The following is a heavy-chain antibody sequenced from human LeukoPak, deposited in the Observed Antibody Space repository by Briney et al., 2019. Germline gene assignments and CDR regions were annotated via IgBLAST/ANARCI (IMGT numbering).Heavy chain of an antibody. CDR2: ISGSGGST. CDR3: AKGSIAVAGYAAFDY. D-gene: IGHD6-19*01. J-gene: IGHJ4*02. V-gene: IGHV3-23*01. CDR1: GFTFSSYA. Sequence: GGSLRLSCAASGFTFSSYAMSWVRQAPGKGLEWVSAISGSGGSTYYADSVKGRFTISRDNSKNTLYLQMNSLRAEDTAVYYYAKGSIAVAGYAAFDYWGQGTLVTVSS.